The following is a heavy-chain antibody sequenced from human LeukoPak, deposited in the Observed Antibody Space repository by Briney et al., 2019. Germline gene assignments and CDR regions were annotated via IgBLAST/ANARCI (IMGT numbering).Heavy chain of an antibody. V-gene: IGHV3-23*01. D-gene: IGHD1-26*01. J-gene: IGHJ3*02. CDR2: ISDNGGST. Sequence: GGSLRLSCEASGFIFISYDMTWVRQAAGKGLEWVSSISDNGGSTYYADSVKGRFTVSRDNSKNTLYLEMNSLRAADTALYYCARGGSYLSAFDIWGQGTMVTVSS. CDR3: ARGGSYLSAFDI. CDR1: GFIFISYD.